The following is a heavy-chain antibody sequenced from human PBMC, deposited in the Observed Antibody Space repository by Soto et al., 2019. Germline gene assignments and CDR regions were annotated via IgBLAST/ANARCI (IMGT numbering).Heavy chain of an antibody. D-gene: IGHD4-17*01. Sequence: EQLLESGGGLVQPGGSLRLSCTASGFTFSSFAMSWVRQAPGKGLEWVSTISISGAGTYYADSVKGRFTISRDIPKNTLNLQMSSLRADDTAVYYCAKGNYGDYETWGQGTLVTVSS. CDR2: ISISGAGT. V-gene: IGHV3-23*01. CDR3: AKGNYGDYET. J-gene: IGHJ5*02. CDR1: GFTFSSFA.